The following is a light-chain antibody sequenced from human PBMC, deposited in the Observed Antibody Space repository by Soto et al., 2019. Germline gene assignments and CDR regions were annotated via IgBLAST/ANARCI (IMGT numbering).Light chain of an antibody. CDR1: QTVSSY. J-gene: IGKJ3*01. V-gene: IGKV3-11*01. Sequence: EIVLTQSPATLSLSPGERATLSCRASQTVSSYLAWYQQKPGQAPRLLIYDASNRATGIPGRFSGSGFGTDFTLTISSLEPEDFAVYYCQQRSNWLFTFGPGTKVDIK. CDR3: QQRSNWLFT. CDR2: DAS.